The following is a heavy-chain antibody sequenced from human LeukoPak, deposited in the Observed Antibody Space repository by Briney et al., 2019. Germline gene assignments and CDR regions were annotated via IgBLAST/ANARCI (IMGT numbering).Heavy chain of an antibody. CDR3: AKWGDYDVLTGYYVSDY. J-gene: IGHJ4*02. D-gene: IGHD3-9*01. Sequence: GGSLRLSCAASGFTFSNYAMSWVRRAPGKGLEWVSAITGSGGNTYYADSVKGRFTISRDSSKNTVFLQMNSLRAEDTAVYYCAKWGDYDVLTGYYVSDYWGQGTLVTVSS. CDR2: ITGSGGNT. V-gene: IGHV3-23*01. CDR1: GFTFSNYA.